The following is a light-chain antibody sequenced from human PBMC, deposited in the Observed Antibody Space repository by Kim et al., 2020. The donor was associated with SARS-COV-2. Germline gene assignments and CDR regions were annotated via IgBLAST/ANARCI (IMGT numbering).Light chain of an antibody. CDR3: QAWDSSDAV. CDR1: KLGDKY. V-gene: IGLV3-1*01. J-gene: IGLJ2*01. Sequence: SYELTQPPSVSVSPGQTARITCSGDKLGDKYAFWYQQKPGQSPVLVMFQHDKRPSGISQRFSGSNSGNTAILTISGTRTIDEADYYCQAWDSSDAVFGGGTQLTVL. CDR2: QHD.